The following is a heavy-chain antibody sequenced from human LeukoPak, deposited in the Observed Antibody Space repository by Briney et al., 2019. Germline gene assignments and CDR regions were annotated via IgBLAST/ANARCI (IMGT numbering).Heavy chain of an antibody. Sequence: GGSLRLSCAASGFTFSRFAMTWVRQAPGKELEWVSSITGNHGATYNIDSVKGRFTISRDNSQNTLYLQMNSLRAEDTAVYYCTKDPNGDYVGAFDPWGQGTLVTVSS. D-gene: IGHD4-17*01. CDR1: GFTFSRFA. V-gene: IGHV3-23*01. CDR3: TKDPNGDYVGAFDP. J-gene: IGHJ5*02. CDR2: ITGNHGAT.